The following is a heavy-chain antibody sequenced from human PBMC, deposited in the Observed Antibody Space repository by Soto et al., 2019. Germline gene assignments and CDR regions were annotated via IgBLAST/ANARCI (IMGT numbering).Heavy chain of an antibody. D-gene: IGHD6-13*01. CDR2: ISYDGSNK. Sequence: QVQLVESGGGVVQPGRSLRLSCAASGFTFSSYGMHWVRQAPGKGLEWVAVISYDGSNKYYADSVKGRFTISRDNSKNTLYLQMNSLRAEDTAVYYCAPNGEQQLVFDYWGQGTLVTVSS. J-gene: IGHJ4*02. CDR1: GFTFSSYG. CDR3: APNGEQQLVFDY. V-gene: IGHV3-30*03.